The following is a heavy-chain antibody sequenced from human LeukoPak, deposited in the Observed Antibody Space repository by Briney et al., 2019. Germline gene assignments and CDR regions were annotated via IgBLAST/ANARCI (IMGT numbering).Heavy chain of an antibody. CDR3: ARDMLSDSSGYYQADAFDI. D-gene: IGHD3-22*01. J-gene: IGHJ3*02. Sequence: GGSLRLSCAASGFTFSSYWMHWVRQAPGKGLVWVSRINSDGSSTSYADSVKGRFTISRDNAKNTLYLQMNSLRAEDTAVYYCARDMLSDSSGYYQADAFDIWGQGTMVTVSS. V-gene: IGHV3-74*01. CDR1: GFTFSSYW. CDR2: INSDGSST.